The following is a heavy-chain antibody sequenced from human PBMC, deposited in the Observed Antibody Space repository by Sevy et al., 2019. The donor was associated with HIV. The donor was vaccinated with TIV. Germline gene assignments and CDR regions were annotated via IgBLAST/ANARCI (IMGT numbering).Heavy chain of an antibody. D-gene: IGHD6-6*01. Sequence: GGSLRLSCAASGFTVSRNFMSWIRQAPGKGLEWDSIIYSDGTTFYVDSVKGRFTISRDNSRTTLYLQMNTLRAEDTAVYYCVGADRPNQGDFWGQGTLVTVSS. CDR2: IYSDGTT. CDR3: VGADRPNQGDF. CDR1: GFTVSRNF. V-gene: IGHV3-53*01. J-gene: IGHJ4*02.